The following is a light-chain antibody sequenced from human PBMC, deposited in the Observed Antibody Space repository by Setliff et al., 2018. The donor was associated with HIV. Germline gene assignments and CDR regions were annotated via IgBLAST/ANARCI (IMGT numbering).Light chain of an antibody. Sequence: QSVLTQPASVSGSPGQSITISCTGTSSDVGAYNYVSWYQQHPGKAPKLMIYEVSNRPSWISNRFSGSKSGNTASLTISGLQAEDEADYYCSSYTSSSTPYVFGTGTKGTV. J-gene: IGLJ1*01. V-gene: IGLV2-14*01. CDR1: SSDVGAYNY. CDR2: EVS. CDR3: SSYTSSSTPYV.